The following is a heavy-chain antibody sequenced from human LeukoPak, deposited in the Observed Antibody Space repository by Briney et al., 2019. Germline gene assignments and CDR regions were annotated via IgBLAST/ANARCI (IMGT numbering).Heavy chain of an antibody. J-gene: IGHJ6*03. D-gene: IGHD3-22*01. V-gene: IGHV1-18*01. CDR2: ISAYNGNT. CDR3: AREATMIHYYYYYMDV. Sequence: ASVKVSCKASGYTFTSYGISWVRQAPGQGLEWMGWISAYNGNTNCAQNLQGRVTMTTDTSTGTAYMELRSLRSDDTAVYYCAREATMIHYYYYYMDVWGKGTTVTVSS. CDR1: GYTFTSYG.